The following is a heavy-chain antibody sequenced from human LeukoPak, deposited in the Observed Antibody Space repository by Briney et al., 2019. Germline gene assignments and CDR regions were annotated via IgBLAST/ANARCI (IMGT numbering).Heavy chain of an antibody. Sequence: PSQTLSLTCTVSGGSISSGGYYWSWIRQPPGKGLEWIGYIYHSGSTYYNPSLKSRVTISVDRSKNQFSLKLSSVTAADTAVYYCARHCSGGSCYADDTFDIWGQGTMVTVSS. J-gene: IGHJ3*02. CDR2: IYHSGST. V-gene: IGHV4-30-2*01. CDR3: ARHCSGGSCYADDTFDI. CDR1: GGSISSGGYY. D-gene: IGHD2-15*01.